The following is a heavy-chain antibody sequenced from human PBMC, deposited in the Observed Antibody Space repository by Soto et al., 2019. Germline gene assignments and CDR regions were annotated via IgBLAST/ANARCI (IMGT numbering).Heavy chain of an antibody. V-gene: IGHV3-9*01. CDR1: GFTFDDYA. CDR2: SSWNSGSI. CDR3: AKVIRGSSGWFYFDY. Sequence: EVQLVESGGGLVQPGRSPRLSCAASGFTFDDYAMHWVRQAPGKGLEWVSGSSWNSGSIGYADSVKGRFTISRDNAKNSLYLQMNSLRAGDTALYYCAKVIRGSSGWFYFDYLGQGTLVTVSS. D-gene: IGHD6-19*01. J-gene: IGHJ4*02.